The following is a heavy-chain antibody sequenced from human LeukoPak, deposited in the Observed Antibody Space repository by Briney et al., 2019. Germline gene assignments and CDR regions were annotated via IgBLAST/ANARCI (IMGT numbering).Heavy chain of an antibody. CDR3: ARAPGSSGYAFDI. D-gene: IGHD6-13*01. Sequence: PGGSLRLSCAASGFTFSSYEMNWVRQAPGKGLGWLSYISSSGSTIYYADSVKGRFTISRDNAKKLLYLQMNSLRAEDTAVYYCARAPGSSGYAFDIWGQGTVVTVSS. CDR2: ISSSGSTI. J-gene: IGHJ3*02. CDR1: GFTFSSYE. V-gene: IGHV3-48*03.